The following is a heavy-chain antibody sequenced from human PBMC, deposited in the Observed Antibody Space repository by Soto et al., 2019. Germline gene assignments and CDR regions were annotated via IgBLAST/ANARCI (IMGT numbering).Heavy chain of an antibody. Sequence: PGGSLRLSCAASGFTFSNSWMHWVRQVSGKGLEWVSRINADGTSTSYADSVKGRFTISRDNAKNTLYLHVNSLRAEDTAVYYCARSKHHYYYGMDVWGQGTTVTVSS. D-gene: IGHD4-4*01. V-gene: IGHV3-74*01. J-gene: IGHJ6*02. CDR3: ARSKHHYYYGMDV. CDR2: INADGTST. CDR1: GFTFSNSW.